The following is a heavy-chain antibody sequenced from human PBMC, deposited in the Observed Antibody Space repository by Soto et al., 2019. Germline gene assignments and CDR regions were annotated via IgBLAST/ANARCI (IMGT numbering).Heavy chain of an antibody. CDR2: IYHSGST. D-gene: IGHD5-12*01. Sequence: SETLSLTCAVSGGSISSGGYSWSWIRQPPGKGLEWIGYIYHSGSTYYNPSLKSRVTISVDRSKNQFSLKLSSVTAADTAVYYCARVSATESYFDYWGQGTLVTVSS. CDR1: GGSISSGGYS. J-gene: IGHJ4*02. CDR3: ARVSATESYFDY. V-gene: IGHV4-30-2*01.